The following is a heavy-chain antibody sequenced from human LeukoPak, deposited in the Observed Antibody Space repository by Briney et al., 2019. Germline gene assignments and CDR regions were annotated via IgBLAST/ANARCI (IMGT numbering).Heavy chain of an antibody. V-gene: IGHV4-39*06. CDR2: VHYSGSA. CDR3: ARGPDTSTWYYYYMDV. Sequence: SETLSLTCTVSGGSISSNSYYWGWIRQPPGKGLEWIGSVHYSGSAYYNPSLKSRVTISVDTSKNQFTLKLSSVTAADTAVYYCARGPDTSTWYYYYMDVWGKGTTVTVSS. J-gene: IGHJ6*03. D-gene: IGHD6-13*01. CDR1: GGSISSNSYY.